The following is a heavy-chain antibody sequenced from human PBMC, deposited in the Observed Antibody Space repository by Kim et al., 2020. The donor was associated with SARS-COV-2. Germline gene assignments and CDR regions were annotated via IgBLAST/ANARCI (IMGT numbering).Heavy chain of an antibody. CDR1: GFSFSSYG. CDR2: LWYDGSNK. J-gene: IGHJ4*02. Sequence: GGSLRLSCAASGFSFSSYGMHWVRQAPGKGLEWVAVLWYDGSNKYYADSLKGRFTISRDNSKNTLFLQMNSLRAEDTAVYYCAKDFAVASPDYYFDYWGQGTLVTVSS. CDR3: AKDFAVASPDYYFDY. V-gene: IGHV3-33*06. D-gene: IGHD2-21*01.